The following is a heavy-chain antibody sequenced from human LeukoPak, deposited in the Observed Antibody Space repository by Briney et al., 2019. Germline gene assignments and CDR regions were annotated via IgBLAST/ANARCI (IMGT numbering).Heavy chain of an antibody. Sequence: GRSLRLSCAATGFTFSNYAIHWGRQAPGKGLEWVAFISDDGSRQHYADSVKGRFTNSRDNSKNTLNLQMNSLRAEDTAVYYCARSDYYDSSGYSDYWGQGTLVTVPS. CDR3: ARSDYYDSSGYSDY. V-gene: IGHV3-30-3*01. D-gene: IGHD3-22*01. CDR2: ISDDGSRQ. J-gene: IGHJ4*02. CDR1: GFTFSNYA.